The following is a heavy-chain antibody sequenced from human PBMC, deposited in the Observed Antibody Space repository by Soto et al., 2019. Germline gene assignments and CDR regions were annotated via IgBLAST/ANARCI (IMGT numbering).Heavy chain of an antibody. CDR3: AREPNYDILTGYSTYGAFDI. CDR1: GGSISSYY. V-gene: IGHV4-59*01. J-gene: IGHJ3*02. CDR2: IYYSGST. D-gene: IGHD3-9*01. Sequence: SETLSLTCTVSGGSISSYYWSWIRQPPGKGLEWIGYIYYSGSTNYNPSLKSRVTISVDTSKNQFSLKLSSVTAADTAVYYCAREPNYDILTGYSTYGAFDIWGQGTMVTVSS.